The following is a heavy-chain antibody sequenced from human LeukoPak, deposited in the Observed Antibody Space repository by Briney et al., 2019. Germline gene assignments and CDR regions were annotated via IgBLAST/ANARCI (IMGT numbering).Heavy chain of an antibody. J-gene: IGHJ6*02. CDR2: ISSSDTTI. CDR1: GFTFSSYE. Sequence: GGSLRLSCAASGFTFSSYEMTWVRQAPGKGLEWVSNISSSDTTIHYADSVKGRFTISRDNARNSLYLQMNSLRAEDTAVYYCARSRRDNYYYYYGMDVWGQGTTVTVS. D-gene: IGHD5-24*01. V-gene: IGHV3-48*03. CDR3: ARSRRDNYYYYYGMDV.